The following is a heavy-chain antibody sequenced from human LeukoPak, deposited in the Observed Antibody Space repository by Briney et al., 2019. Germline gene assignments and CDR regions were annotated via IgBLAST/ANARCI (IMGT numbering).Heavy chain of an antibody. CDR3: ARDFAPAAIGDY. CDR1: GFTFSSYS. V-gene: IGHV3-21*01. J-gene: IGHJ4*02. D-gene: IGHD2-2*02. CDR2: ISSSSSYI. Sequence: GGSLRLSCAASGFTFSSYSMNWVRQAPGKGLEWVSSISSSSSYIYYADSVKGRFTISRDNAKNSLYLQMNSLRAEDTAVYYCARDFAPAAIGDYWGQGTLVTVSS.